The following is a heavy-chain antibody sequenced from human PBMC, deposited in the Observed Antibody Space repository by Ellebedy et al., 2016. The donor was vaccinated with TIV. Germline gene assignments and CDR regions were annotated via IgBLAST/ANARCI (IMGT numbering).Heavy chain of an antibody. J-gene: IGHJ6*02. CDR2: ISYDGSNK. D-gene: IGHD5-18*01. CDR3: AKAQVDTAMVRGGYYGMDV. CDR1: GFTFSSYG. Sequence: GESLKISXAASGFTFSSYGMHWARQAPGKGLEWVAVISYDGSNKYYADSVKGRFTISRDNSKNTLYLQMNSLRAEDTAVYYCAKAQVDTAMVRGGYYGMDVWGQGTTVTVSS. V-gene: IGHV3-30*18.